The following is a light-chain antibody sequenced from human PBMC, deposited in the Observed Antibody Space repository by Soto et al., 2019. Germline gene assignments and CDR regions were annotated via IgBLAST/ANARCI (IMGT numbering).Light chain of an antibody. Sequence: ESVLTQSPGTLSLSPGERATLSCRASQSVSSSSLAGHQQKPGQAPRLLIYGASSRATGIPDRFSGSGSGTDFTLTISRLEPEDFAVYYCQQYGSSPWTFGQGTKVEIK. CDR1: QSVSSSS. CDR2: GAS. CDR3: QQYGSSPWT. V-gene: IGKV3-20*01. J-gene: IGKJ1*01.